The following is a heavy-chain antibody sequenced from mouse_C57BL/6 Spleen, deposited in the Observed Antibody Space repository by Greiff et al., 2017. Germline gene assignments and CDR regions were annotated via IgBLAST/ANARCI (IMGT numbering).Heavy chain of an antibody. CDR3: ARRFRYSMTYAWFAY. CDR1: GYTFTSYW. V-gene: IGHV1-69*01. D-gene: IGHD2-14*01. Sequence: QVQLQQPGAELVMPGASVKLSCKASGYTFTSYWMHWVKQRPGQGLEWIGEIDPSDSYTNYNQKFKGKSTLTVDKSSSTAYMQLSSLTSEDSAVYYCARRFRYSMTYAWFAYWGQGTLVTVSA. CDR2: IDPSDSYT. J-gene: IGHJ3*01.